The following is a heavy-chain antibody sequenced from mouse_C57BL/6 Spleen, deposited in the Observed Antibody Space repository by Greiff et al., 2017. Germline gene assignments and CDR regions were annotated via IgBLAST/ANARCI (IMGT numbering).Heavy chain of an antibody. Sequence: QVQLKQPGTELVKPGASVKLSCKASGYTFTSYWMHWVKQRPGQGLEWIGNINPSNGGTNYNEKFKSKATLTVDKSSSTAYMQLSSLTSEDSAVYYCARGELRAGAWFAYWGQGTLVTVSA. CDR2: INPSNGGT. CDR3: ARGELRAGAWFAY. V-gene: IGHV1-53*01. D-gene: IGHD2-4*01. J-gene: IGHJ3*01. CDR1: GYTFTSYW.